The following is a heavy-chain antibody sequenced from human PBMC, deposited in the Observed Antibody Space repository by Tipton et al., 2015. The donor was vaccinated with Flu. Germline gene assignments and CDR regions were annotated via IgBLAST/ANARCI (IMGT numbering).Heavy chain of an antibody. V-gene: IGHV1-18*04. Sequence: QVQLVQSGAEVKKPGTSVKVSCKAFGYTFTNFGISWVRQAPGQGLEWMGWISAYNGDTKYAQKFQGRVTMTTDTSTRTGYMELRSLTSDDKAVYYCARVAPFYGSGSFQFDPWGQGTLVTVSS. CDR3: ARVAPFYGSGSFQFDP. D-gene: IGHD3-10*01. CDR2: ISAYNGDT. CDR1: GYTFTNFG. J-gene: IGHJ5*02.